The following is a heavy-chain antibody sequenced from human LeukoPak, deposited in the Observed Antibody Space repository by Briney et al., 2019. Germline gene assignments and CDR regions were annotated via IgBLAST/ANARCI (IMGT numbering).Heavy chain of an antibody. CDR1: GFSFSTYS. Sequence: GGSLRLSCTASGFSFSTYSMTWVRQGPGKGLEWVSSIYNSGSKTFYADSVKGRFTISRDNSKNTLYLQMNSLTAEHTAIYYCSKDVVPDSGWDLDYRGQGTLVTVSS. V-gene: IGHV3-23*05. CDR3: SKDVVPDSGWDLDY. D-gene: IGHD6-19*01. CDR2: IYNSGSKT. J-gene: IGHJ4*02.